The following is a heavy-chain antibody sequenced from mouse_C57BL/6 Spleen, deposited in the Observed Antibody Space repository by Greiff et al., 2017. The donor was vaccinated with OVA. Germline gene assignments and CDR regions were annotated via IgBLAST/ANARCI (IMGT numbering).Heavy chain of an antibody. CDR3: TKIRGYMDY. V-gene: IGHV5-9-1*02. Sequence: EVKVVESGEGLVKPGGSLKLSCAASGFTFSSYAMSWVRQTPEKRLEWVAYISSGGDYIYYADTVKGRFTIFRDNARNTLYLQMSSLKSEDTAMYYCTKIRGYMDYWGQGTSVTVSS. CDR1: GFTFSSYA. J-gene: IGHJ4*01. CDR2: ISSGGDYI. D-gene: IGHD5-1-1*01.